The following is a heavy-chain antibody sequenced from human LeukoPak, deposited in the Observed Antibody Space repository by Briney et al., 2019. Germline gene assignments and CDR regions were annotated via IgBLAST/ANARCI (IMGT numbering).Heavy chain of an antibody. CDR1: GYTFTASGHY. Sequence: ASVKVSCKASGYTFTASGHYIHWVRRAPGQGLEWMGWMNPNSGNTGYAQKFQGRVTMTRNTSISTAYMELSSLRSEDTAVYYCARAKKQQLVILVWVYYFDYWGQGTLVTVSS. CDR3: ARAKKQQLVILVWVYYFDY. CDR2: MNPNSGNT. V-gene: IGHV1-8*02. D-gene: IGHD6-13*01. J-gene: IGHJ4*02.